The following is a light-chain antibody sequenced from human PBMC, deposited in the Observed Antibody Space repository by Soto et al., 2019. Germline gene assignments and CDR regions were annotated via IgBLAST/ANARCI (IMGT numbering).Light chain of an antibody. CDR1: TGAVTKGFS. CDR3: LLLYGGHYL. V-gene: IGLV7-43*01. J-gene: IGLJ1*01. CDR2: SIN. Sequence: QTVVTQEPSLTVSPGGTVTLTCASSTGAVTKGFSPNWLQQRPGQPPRALIYSINKTHSWTPARFSGSLLGGKAALTLSGVQPEYEAVHYCLLLYGGHYLFGTGTKVTVL.